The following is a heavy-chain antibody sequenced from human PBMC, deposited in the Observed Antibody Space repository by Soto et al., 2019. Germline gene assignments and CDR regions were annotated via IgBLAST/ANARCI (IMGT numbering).Heavy chain of an antibody. D-gene: IGHD3-10*01. CDR1: GLPVAGSY. CDR2: TYNDGTT. V-gene: IGHV3-53*01. J-gene: IGHJ6*02. CDR3: VRPLPSGQTHARDV. Sequence: GGSLRLSCVASGLPVAGSYMAWVRQAPGKGLEWASVTYNDGTTYYSQSVEGRFTISRDTSKNTLYLQMDRLRDEDTAVYYCVRPLPSGQTHARDVWGQGTTVTAP.